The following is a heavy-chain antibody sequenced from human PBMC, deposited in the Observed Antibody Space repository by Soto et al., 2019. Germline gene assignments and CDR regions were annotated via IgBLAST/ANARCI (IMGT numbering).Heavy chain of an antibody. V-gene: IGHV1-46*01. CDR1: GYTSTNYY. CDR2: INPSGD. J-gene: IGHJ5*02. CDR3: AGYYYKNSGQFDP. Sequence: ASVKVSCKASGYTSTNYYMHWVRQAPGQGLEWMGMINPSGDSYAQKFRGRITMTRDTSTSTVYLDLSSLRSEDTAVYYWAGYYYKNSGQFDPWGQATRVTV. D-gene: IGHD3-22*01.